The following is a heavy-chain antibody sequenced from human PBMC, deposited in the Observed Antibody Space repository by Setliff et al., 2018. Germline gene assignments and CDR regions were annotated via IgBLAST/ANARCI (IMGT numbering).Heavy chain of an antibody. CDR1: GFTFSTYR. CDR2: RWDDGGNK. CDR3: ARTCSGSGFSAGLVS. Sequence: HPGGSLRLSCAASGFTFSTYRMHWVRQAPGKGLEWVAVRWDDGGNKYHADSVKGRFTISRDNSKNTLYLQMNIRRHDDTAVYYCARTCSGSGFSAGLVSWCQGTPGTGSS. V-gene: IGHV3-33*08. D-gene: IGHD2-15*01. J-gene: IGHJ5*02.